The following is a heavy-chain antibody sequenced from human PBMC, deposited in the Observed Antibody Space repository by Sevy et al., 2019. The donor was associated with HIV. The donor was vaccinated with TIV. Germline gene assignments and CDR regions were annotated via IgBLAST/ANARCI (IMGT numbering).Heavy chain of an antibody. CDR2: ISGSGGST. CDR3: AKDREMATIPYYFDY. J-gene: IGHJ4*02. V-gene: IGHV3-23*01. D-gene: IGHD5-12*01. CDR1: GFTFSSYA. Sequence: GGSLRLSCAASGFTFSSYAMSWVRQAPGKGLEWVSAISGSGGSTYYADSVKGRFTISRDNSKNTLYLQMNSLRAEDTAVYYCAKDREMATIPYYFDYWGQGTLVTVSS.